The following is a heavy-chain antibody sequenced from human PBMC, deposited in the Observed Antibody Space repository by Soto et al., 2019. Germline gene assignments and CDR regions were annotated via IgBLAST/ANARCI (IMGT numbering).Heavy chain of an antibody. CDR1: GGTFSTYI. CDR3: ARDRITTRGDAFDL. J-gene: IGHJ3*01. V-gene: IGHV1-69*08. D-gene: IGHD3-3*01. Sequence: QVHLVQSGAEVRKPGSSVKVSCKAPGGTFSTYIISWVRQAPGQGLEWMGRIIPIPDITNYAQKFQGRVTITADRSTSTAYMELTSLKSEDTAVYYCARDRITTRGDAFDLWGQGTSVTVSS. CDR2: IIPIPDIT.